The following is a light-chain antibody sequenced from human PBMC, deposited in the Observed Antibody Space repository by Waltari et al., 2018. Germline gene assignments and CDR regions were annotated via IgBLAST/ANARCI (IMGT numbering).Light chain of an antibody. CDR1: SSNIGRNS. CDR2: KNN. V-gene: IGLV1-47*01. J-gene: IGLJ2*01. CDR3: AAWDDSLTVWF. Sequence: QSVLTQPPSASGTPGQRVTISCSGTSSNIGRNSVYWYKQLPGTAPKLLIYKNNQRPSGVPDRVSGSKSGTSASLAISGLRSEDDADYYCAAWDDSLTVWFFGGGTKLTVL.